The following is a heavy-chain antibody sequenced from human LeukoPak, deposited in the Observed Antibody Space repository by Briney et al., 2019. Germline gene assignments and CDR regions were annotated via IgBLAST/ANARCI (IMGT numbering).Heavy chain of an antibody. D-gene: IGHD3-22*01. CDR2: ISSSGSTI. CDR1: GFTFSDYY. J-gene: IGHJ4*02. V-gene: IGHV3-11*01. CDR3: ARGDYYDSSGYQTN. Sequence: GGSLRLSCAASGFTFSDYYMSWLRQAPGKGLEWVSYISSSGSTIYYADSVKGRFTISRDNAKNSLYLQMNSLRAEDTAVYYCARGDYYDSSGYQTNWGQGTLVTVSS.